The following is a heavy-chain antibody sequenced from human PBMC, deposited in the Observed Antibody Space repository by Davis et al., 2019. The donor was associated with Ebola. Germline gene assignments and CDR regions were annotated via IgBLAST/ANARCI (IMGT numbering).Heavy chain of an antibody. J-gene: IGHJ4*02. CDR2: YYYTGTT. D-gene: IGHD3-22*01. Sequence: SETLSLTCTVSGGSISSYYWNWIRHPPGKGLEWIGYYYYTGTTYYNPSLKSRVTISVDTSKNQFSLRLSSVTAADTAVYYCARGDSYYDPSGHYAGPEAPDHWGQGTLVSVSS. CDR1: GGSISSYY. CDR3: ARGDSYYDPSGHYAGPEAPDH. V-gene: IGHV4-59*12.